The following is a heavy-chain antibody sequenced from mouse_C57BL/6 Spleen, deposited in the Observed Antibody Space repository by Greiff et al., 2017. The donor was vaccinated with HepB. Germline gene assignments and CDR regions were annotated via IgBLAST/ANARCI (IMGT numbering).Heavy chain of an antibody. CDR2: ILPGSGST. V-gene: IGHV1-9*01. Sequence: QVQLKQSGAELMKPGASVKLSCKATGYTFTGYWLEWVKQRPGHGLEWIGEILPGSGSTNYNEKFKGKATFTADTSSNTAYMQLSSLTTEDSAIYYCARRRHIYDCYYYFDYWGQGTTLTVSS. CDR3: ARRRHIYDCYYYFDY. CDR1: GYTFTGYW. J-gene: IGHJ2*01. D-gene: IGHD2-3*01.